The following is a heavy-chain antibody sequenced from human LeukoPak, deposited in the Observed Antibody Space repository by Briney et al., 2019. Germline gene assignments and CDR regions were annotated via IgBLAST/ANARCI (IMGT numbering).Heavy chain of an antibody. V-gene: IGHV4-39*01. CDR1: GGSITSSSYY. J-gene: IGHJ6*03. D-gene: IGHD3-22*01. CDR2: FSYSGTA. CDR3: ARPGSGYYYDYMDV. Sequence: PSETLSLTCTVPGGSITSSSYYWGWIRQPPGKGLEWIGSFSYSGTAYFNPSLESRVTMSVDTSNNQVSLNVSSVTAADTGVYYCARPGSGYYYDYMDVWGKGTLVTVSS.